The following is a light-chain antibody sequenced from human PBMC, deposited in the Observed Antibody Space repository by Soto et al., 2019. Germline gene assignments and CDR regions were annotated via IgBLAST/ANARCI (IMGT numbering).Light chain of an antibody. Sequence: DIQMTKSPSSLSASVGDRVTITCRASQGISSYLAWYQQKPGKVPKLLIYGASTLHSGVPSRFSGSGSGTDFTLNINSLQPEDVATYYCQRYNSVPNTFGPGTKVDIK. CDR2: GAS. CDR1: QGISSY. J-gene: IGKJ3*01. CDR3: QRYNSVPNT. V-gene: IGKV1-27*01.